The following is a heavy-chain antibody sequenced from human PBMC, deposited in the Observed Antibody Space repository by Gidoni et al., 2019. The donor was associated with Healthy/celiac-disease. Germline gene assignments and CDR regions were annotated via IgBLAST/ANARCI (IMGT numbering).Heavy chain of an antibody. Sequence: QVQLQESGPGLVKPSQTLSLTCTVSGGSISSGDYYWSWIRPPPGKGLEWIGYIYYSGSTYYNPSLKSRVTISVDTSKNQFSLKLSSVTAADTAVYYCARDVGYCSSTSCYKGYYYYGMDVWGQGTTVTVSS. CDR3: ARDVGYCSSTSCYKGYYYYGMDV. V-gene: IGHV4-30-4*01. CDR2: IYYSGST. CDR1: GGSISSGDYY. J-gene: IGHJ6*02. D-gene: IGHD2-2*02.